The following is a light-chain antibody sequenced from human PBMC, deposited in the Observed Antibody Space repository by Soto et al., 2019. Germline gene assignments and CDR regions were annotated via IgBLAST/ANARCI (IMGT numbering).Light chain of an antibody. V-gene: IGLV2-8*01. CDR2: EVS. J-gene: IGLJ2*01. CDR1: SRDVGGYKY. Sequence: QSALTQPPSASGSPGQSVTISCTGTSRDVGGYKYVSWYQQHPGKAPKLMIYEVSKRPSGVPDRFSGSKSGDMASLTVSGLQAEDEADYYCSSYADSQKVVFGGGTNRTLL. CDR3: SSYADSQKVV.